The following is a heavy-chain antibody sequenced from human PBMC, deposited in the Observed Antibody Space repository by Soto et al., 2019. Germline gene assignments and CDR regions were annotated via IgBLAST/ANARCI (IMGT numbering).Heavy chain of an antibody. CDR1: GGTFSSYA. D-gene: IGHD2-21*02. V-gene: IGHV1-69*01. CDR2: IIPIFGTA. J-gene: IGHJ3*02. CDR3: ARDKQYGGNFDAFDI. Sequence: QVQLVQSGAEVKKPGSSVKVSCKASGGTFSSYAISWVRQAPGQGLEWMGGIIPIFGTANYAQKFQGRVTITADEATSTAYRELSSLRSEDTAVYYCARDKQYGGNFDAFDIWGQGTMVTVSS.